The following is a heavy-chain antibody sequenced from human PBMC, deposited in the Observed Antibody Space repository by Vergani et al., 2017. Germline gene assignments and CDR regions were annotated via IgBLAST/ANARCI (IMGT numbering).Heavy chain of an antibody. CDR1: GGSISSYY. J-gene: IGHJ4*02. Sequence: QVQLQESGPGLVKPSETLSLTCTVSGGSISSYYWSWIRQPPGKGLEWIGYIYYSGSTNYNPSLKSRVTISVDTSKNQFSLKLSSVTAADTAVYYCASDSRDCSGGSCYGYWGQGTLVTVSS. V-gene: IGHV4-59*01. D-gene: IGHD2-15*01. CDR3: ASDSRDCSGGSCYGY. CDR2: IYYSGST.